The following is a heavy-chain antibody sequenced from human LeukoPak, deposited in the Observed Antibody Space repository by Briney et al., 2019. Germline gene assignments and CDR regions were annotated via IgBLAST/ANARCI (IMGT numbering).Heavy chain of an antibody. D-gene: IGHD3-16*01. CDR1: GFIFSSYE. CDR2: ISSGGSII. CDR3: ATSSVWGGAFNI. J-gene: IGHJ3*02. V-gene: IGHV3-48*03. Sequence: GGSLRLSCAASGFIFSSYETNWVRQAPGKGLEWVSYISSGGSIIYYADSVRGRFTISRDNAKNSLYLQMSSLRAEDTAVYYCATSSVWGGAFNIWGQGTMVTVSS.